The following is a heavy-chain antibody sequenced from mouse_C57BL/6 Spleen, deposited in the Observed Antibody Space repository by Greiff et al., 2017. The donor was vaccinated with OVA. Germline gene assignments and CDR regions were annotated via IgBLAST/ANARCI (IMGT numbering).Heavy chain of an antibody. CDR1: GYSFTDYN. CDR2: INPNYGTT. J-gene: IGHJ3*01. V-gene: IGHV1-39*01. CDR3: ARAGSSPAWFAY. D-gene: IGHD1-1*01. Sequence: EVKLVESGPELVKPGASVKISCKASGYSFTDYNMNWVKQSNGKSLEWIGVINPNYGTTSYNQKFKGKATLTVDQSSSTAYMQLNSLTSEDSAVYYCARAGSSPAWFAYWGQGTLVTVSA.